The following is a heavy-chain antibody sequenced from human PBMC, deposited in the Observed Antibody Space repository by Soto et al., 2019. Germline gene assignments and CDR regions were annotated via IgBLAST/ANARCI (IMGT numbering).Heavy chain of an antibody. CDR3: ARGARDCSGGICYPLGTSDI. CDR2: ISSSSSYI. Sequence: EVQLVESGGGLVKPGGSLRLSCAASGFTFSSYSMNWVRQAPGKGLEWVSSISSSSSYIYYADSVKGRFTISRDNAKNSLYLQMNSLRAEDTAVYYCARGARDCSGGICYPLGTSDIWGQGTMVTVSS. D-gene: IGHD2-15*01. J-gene: IGHJ3*02. V-gene: IGHV3-21*01. CDR1: GFTFSSYS.